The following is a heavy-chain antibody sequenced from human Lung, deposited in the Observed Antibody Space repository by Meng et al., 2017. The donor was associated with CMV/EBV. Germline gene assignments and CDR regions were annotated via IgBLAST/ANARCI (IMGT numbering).Heavy chain of an antibody. V-gene: IGHV3-30*02. CDR3: AKGSSGSPR. Sequence: SCAASGFTFSSYGMHWVRQAPGKGLEWVAFIRYDGSNKYYADSVKGRFTISRDNYKNTLYLQRNSLRAEDTAVYYCAKGSSGSPRRGQGTVVTVAS. D-gene: IGHD1-26*01. J-gene: IGHJ4*02. CDR2: IRYDGSNK. CDR1: GFTFSSYG.